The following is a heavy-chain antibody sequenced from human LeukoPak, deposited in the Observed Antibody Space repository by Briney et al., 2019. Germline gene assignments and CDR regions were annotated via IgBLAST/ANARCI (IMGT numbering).Heavy chain of an antibody. V-gene: IGHV1-69*04. Sequence: SVKVSCKAPGGTFSSYAISWVRQAPGQGLEWMGRIIPILGIANYAQKFQGRVTITADKSTSTAYMELSSLRSEDTAVYYCASRRGVATNYYFDYWGQGTLVTVSS. CDR2: IIPILGIA. CDR3: ASRRGVATNYYFDY. J-gene: IGHJ4*02. D-gene: IGHD5-12*01. CDR1: GGTFSSYA.